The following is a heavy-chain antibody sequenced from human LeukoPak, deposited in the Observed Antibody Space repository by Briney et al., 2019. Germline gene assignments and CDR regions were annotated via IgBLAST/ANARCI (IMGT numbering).Heavy chain of an antibody. D-gene: IGHD3-3*01. V-gene: IGHV4-30-2*01. Sequence: PSETLSLTCTVSGGSISSGGYYWSWIRQPPGKGLEWIGYIYHSGSTYYNPSLKSRVTISVDRSKNQFSLKLSSVTAADAAVYYCARALAIFGVVNYFDYWGQGTLVTVSS. CDR1: GGSISSGGYY. J-gene: IGHJ4*02. CDR3: ARALAIFGVVNYFDY. CDR2: IYHSGST.